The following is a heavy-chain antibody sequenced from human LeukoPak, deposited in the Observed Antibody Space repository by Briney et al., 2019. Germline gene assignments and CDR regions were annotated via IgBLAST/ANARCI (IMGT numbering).Heavy chain of an antibody. V-gene: IGHV4-59*01. D-gene: IGHD6-6*01. CDR3: ARFGTSSSRFFDQ. CDR2: IHYSGTT. Sequence: SETLTLTCTVSGGSISAYYWSWIRQPPGKGLEWIGYIHYSGTTNYYPSLKSRVTIALDTSKNQFSLKLNSVTAADTAVYYCARFGTSSSRFFDQWGQGTLVTVSS. CDR1: GGSISAYY. J-gene: IGHJ4*02.